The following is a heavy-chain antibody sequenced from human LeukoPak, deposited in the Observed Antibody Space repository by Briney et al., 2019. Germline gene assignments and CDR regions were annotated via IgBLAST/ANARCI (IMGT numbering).Heavy chain of an antibody. Sequence: SETLSLTCAVYGGSFSGYYWSWIRQPPGKGLEWIGEINHSGSTNYNPSLKSRVTTSVDTSKNQFSLKLSSVTAADTAVYYCARDRIAAAGIAGKFGYWGQGTLVTVSS. D-gene: IGHD6-13*01. CDR1: GGSFSGYY. CDR2: INHSGST. V-gene: IGHV4-34*01. J-gene: IGHJ4*02. CDR3: ARDRIAAAGIAGKFGY.